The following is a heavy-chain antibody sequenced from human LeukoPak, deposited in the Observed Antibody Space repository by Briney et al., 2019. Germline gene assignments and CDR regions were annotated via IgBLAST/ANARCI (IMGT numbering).Heavy chain of an antibody. CDR3: AREGGGYSYGYFDY. Sequence: SVKVSCKASGGTFSSYAISWVRQAPGQGLEWMGGITPIFGTANYAQKFQGRVTITADESTSTAYMELSSLRSEDTAVYYCAREGGGYSYGYFDYWGQGTLVTVSS. CDR2: ITPIFGTA. J-gene: IGHJ4*02. V-gene: IGHV1-69*01. CDR1: GGTFSSYA. D-gene: IGHD5-18*01.